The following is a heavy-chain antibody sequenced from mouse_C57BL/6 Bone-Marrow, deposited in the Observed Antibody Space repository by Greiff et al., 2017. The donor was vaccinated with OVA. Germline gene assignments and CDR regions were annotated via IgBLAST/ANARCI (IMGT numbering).Heavy chain of an antibody. V-gene: IGHV1-55*01. CDR1: GYTFTSYW. D-gene: IGHD2-4*01. Sequence: QVQLQQPGAELVMPGASVKLSCKASGYTFTSYWITWVKQRPGQGLEWIGDIYPGSGSTNYNEKFKSKATLTVDTSSSTAYMQLSSLTSEDSAVYYCAPYDYGGAMDYWGQGTSVTVSS. CDR3: APYDYGGAMDY. J-gene: IGHJ4*01. CDR2: IYPGSGST.